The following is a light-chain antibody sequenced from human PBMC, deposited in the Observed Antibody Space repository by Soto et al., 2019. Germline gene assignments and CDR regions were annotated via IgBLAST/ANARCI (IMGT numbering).Light chain of an antibody. V-gene: IGKV3D-20*02. CDR1: QSVGTSY. Sequence: EIVLTQSPGTLSLSPGERATLSCRASQSVGTSYLDWYQQRPGQAPRLLVYGVSNRAVGTPDRFSGSGSGTDFTLTITRLEPEDFAVYYCQQRYNWPPITFGQGTRLEIK. CDR2: GVS. CDR3: QQRYNWPPIT. J-gene: IGKJ5*01.